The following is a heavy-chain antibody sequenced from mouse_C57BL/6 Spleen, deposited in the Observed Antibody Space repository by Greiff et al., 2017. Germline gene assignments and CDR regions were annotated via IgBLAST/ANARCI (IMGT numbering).Heavy chain of an antibody. CDR1: GYTFTSYW. CDR2: IHPTSGST. D-gene: IGHD1-1*02. Sequence: QVQLQQPGAELVKPGASVKLSCKASGYTFTSYWMHWVKQRPGQGLEWIGMIHPTSGSTNYNEKFKSKATLTVDKSSSTAYMQLSILTSEYSAVYYCARSGWLAMDYWGQGTSVTVSS. J-gene: IGHJ4*01. V-gene: IGHV1-64*01. CDR3: ARSGWLAMDY.